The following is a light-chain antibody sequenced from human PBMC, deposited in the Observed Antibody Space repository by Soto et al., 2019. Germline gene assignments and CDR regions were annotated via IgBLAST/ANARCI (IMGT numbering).Light chain of an antibody. CDR2: QDN. J-gene: IGLJ3*02. Sequence: NFMLTQPHSVSESPGKTVTISCTRSGGSIAKNYVQWYQQRPGSAPTPVIFQDNERPSGVPDRFSGSIDSSSNSASLTISGLRTEDEADYYCHSYDSSAHWVFGGGTKLTVL. CDR3: HSYDSSAHWV. CDR1: GGSIAKNY. V-gene: IGLV6-57*04.